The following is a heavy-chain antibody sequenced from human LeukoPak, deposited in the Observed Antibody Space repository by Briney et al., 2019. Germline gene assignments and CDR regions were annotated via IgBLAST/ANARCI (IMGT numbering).Heavy chain of an antibody. D-gene: IGHD3-22*01. CDR3: ARARYDTSGYPHFDY. CDR1: GFTVSGIY. J-gene: IGHJ4*02. V-gene: IGHV3-66*01. Sequence: AGSLRHSCAASGFTVSGIYISWVRQPPGKGLEWVSVIYSGGSTYYPDSVKGRFTISRDNSKNTVYLQMNALSAEDTAVYYCARARYDTSGYPHFDYWGQGTLVIVSP. CDR2: IYSGGST.